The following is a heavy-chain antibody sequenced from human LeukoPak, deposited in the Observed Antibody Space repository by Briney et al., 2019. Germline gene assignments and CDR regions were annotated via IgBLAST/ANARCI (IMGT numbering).Heavy chain of an antibody. CDR1: GGSISSGDYY. CDR2: IYYSGST. D-gene: IGHD6-19*01. J-gene: IGHJ4*02. V-gene: IGHV4-30-4*02. CDR3: ASQWLVSRPFDY. Sequence: PSETLSLTCTVSGGSISSGDYYWSWIRQPPGKGLEWIGYIYYSGSTYYNPSLKSRVTISVDTSKNQFSLKLSSVTAADTAVYYCASQWLVSRPFDYWGQGTLVTVSS.